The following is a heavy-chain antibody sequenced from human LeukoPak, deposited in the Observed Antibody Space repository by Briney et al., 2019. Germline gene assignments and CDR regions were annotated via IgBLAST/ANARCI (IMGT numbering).Heavy chain of an antibody. CDR3: ARRREQWLVSRYYFDY. CDR2: INHSGST. V-gene: IGHV4-34*01. Sequence: SETLSLTCAVYGGSFSGYYWSWIRQPPGKGLEWIGEINHSGSTNYKPSLKSRVTISVDTSKNQFSLRLSSVTAADTAVYYCARRREQWLVSRYYFDYWGQGTLVTVSS. J-gene: IGHJ4*02. CDR1: GGSFSGYY. D-gene: IGHD6-19*01.